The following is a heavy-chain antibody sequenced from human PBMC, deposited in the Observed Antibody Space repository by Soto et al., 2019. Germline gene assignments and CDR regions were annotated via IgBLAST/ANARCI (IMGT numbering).Heavy chain of an antibody. Sequence: QVQLVQSGAEVKKPGSSVKVYCKASGGTFSSYAISWVRQAPGQGLEWMGGIIPIFGTANYAQKFQGRVTITADESTSTAYMELSSLRSEDTAVYYCGLTTNFWSGYDDYYYYGMDVWGQGTTVTVSS. J-gene: IGHJ6*02. CDR2: IIPIFGTA. CDR1: GGTFSSYA. D-gene: IGHD3-3*01. V-gene: IGHV1-69*01. CDR3: GLTTNFWSGYDDYYYYGMDV.